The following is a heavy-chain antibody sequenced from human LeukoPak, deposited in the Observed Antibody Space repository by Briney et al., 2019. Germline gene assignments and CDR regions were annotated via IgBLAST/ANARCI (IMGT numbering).Heavy chain of an antibody. D-gene: IGHD6-19*01. CDR3: ARPYSSGWDNWFDP. CDR2: ISRSGSYI. CDR1: GFTFSNYD. V-gene: IGHV3-21*01. J-gene: IGHJ5*02. Sequence: GGSLRLSCAGSGFTFSNYDMNWVRQAPGKGLEWVLSISRSGSYINYADSVKGRFTISRDNAKNSLYLQMNSLRAEDTAVYYCARPYSSGWDNWFDPWGQGTLVTVSS.